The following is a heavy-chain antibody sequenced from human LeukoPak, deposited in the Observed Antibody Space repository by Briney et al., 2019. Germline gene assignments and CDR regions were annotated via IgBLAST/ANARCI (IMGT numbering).Heavy chain of an antibody. CDR1: GGSISSYY. CDR2: IYYSGST. D-gene: IGHD6-13*01. CDR3: ARDGGIAAPLDY. V-gene: IGHV4-59*01. Sequence: PSETLSLTCTVSGGSISSYYWSWIRQPPGKGLEWIGYIYYSGSTNYNPSLKSRVTMSVDTSKNQFSLKLSSVTAADTAVYYCARDGGIAAPLDYWGQGTLVTVSS. J-gene: IGHJ4*02.